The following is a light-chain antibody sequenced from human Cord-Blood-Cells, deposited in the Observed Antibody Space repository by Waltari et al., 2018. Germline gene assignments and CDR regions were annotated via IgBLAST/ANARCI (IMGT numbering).Light chain of an antibody. J-gene: IGLJ2*01. CDR3: SSYTSSSTPVV. CDR1: SSDVGGYNF. Sequence: QSALTQPASVYGSPGQSIPISCTGTSSDVGGYNFVPWYQQHPGNAPKRRIYDVSNRPSGVSNRFSGSKSGNTASLTISGLQAEDEADYYCSSYTSSSTPVVFGGGTKLTVL. CDR2: DVS. V-gene: IGLV2-14*01.